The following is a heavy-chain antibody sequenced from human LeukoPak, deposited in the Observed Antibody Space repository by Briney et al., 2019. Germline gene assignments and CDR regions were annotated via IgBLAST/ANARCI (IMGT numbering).Heavy chain of an antibody. CDR3: AKDFSYDSSGYYYN. Sequence: PGGSLRLSCAASGFTFSSYAMSWVRQAPGKGLEWVSAISGSGGSTYYADSVKGRFTISRENSKNTLYLQMNSLRAEDTAVYYCAKDFSYDSSGYYYNWGQGTLVTVSS. J-gene: IGHJ4*02. D-gene: IGHD3-22*01. CDR2: ISGSGGST. CDR1: GFTFSSYA. V-gene: IGHV3-23*01.